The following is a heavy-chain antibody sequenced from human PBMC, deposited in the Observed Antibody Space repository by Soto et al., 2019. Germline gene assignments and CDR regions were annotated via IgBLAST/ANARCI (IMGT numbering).Heavy chain of an antibody. D-gene: IGHD6-13*01. Sequence: GGSLRLSCAASGFTFSSYGMHWVRQAPGKGLEWVAVIWYDGSNKYYADSVKGRFTISRDNSKNTMYLQMNSLRAEDTAVYYCARDLGITAGTSFSDYWGQGTLVTVSS. V-gene: IGHV3-33*01. CDR3: ARDLGITAGTSFSDY. CDR1: GFTFSSYG. J-gene: IGHJ4*02. CDR2: IWYDGSNK.